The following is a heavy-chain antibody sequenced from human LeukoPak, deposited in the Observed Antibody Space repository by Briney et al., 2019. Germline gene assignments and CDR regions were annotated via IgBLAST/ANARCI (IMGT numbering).Heavy chain of an antibody. J-gene: IGHJ4*02. D-gene: IGHD3-3*01. V-gene: IGHV3-7*04. CDR1: GLTLSSYW. CDR3: ARVPDFWSGLYFDY. CDR2: IKQDGSEK. Sequence: GGSLRLSCAASGLTLSSYWMSWVRQAPGKGLEWVANIKQDGSEKYYVDSVKGRFTISRDNAKNSLYLQMNSLRAEDTAVYYCARVPDFWSGLYFDYWGQGTLVTVSS.